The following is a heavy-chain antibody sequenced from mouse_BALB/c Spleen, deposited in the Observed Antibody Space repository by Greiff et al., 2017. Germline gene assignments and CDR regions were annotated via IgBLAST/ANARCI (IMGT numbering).Heavy chain of an antibody. J-gene: IGHJ2*01. CDR1: GYSITSDYA. Sequence: DVKLQESGPGLVKPSQSLSLTCTVTGYSITSDYAWNWIRQFPGNKLEWMGYISYSGSTSYNPSLKSRISITRDTSKNQFFLQLNSVTTEDTATYYCAREETAFDYWGQGTTLTVSS. V-gene: IGHV3-2*02. D-gene: IGHD4-1*01. CDR3: AREETAFDY. CDR2: ISYSGST.